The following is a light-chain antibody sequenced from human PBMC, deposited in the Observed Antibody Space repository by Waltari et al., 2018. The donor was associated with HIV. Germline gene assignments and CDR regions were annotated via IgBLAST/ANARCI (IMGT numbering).Light chain of an antibody. V-gene: IGLV2-23*01. Sequence: QSALTQPASVSGSPGQSITISCTGTSSDVGSYNLVPWYQQPPGKTPKLMIYEGSKRPSGVSNRFSGSKSGNTASLTISGLQAEDEADYYCCSYAGSSPVFGGGTKLTVL. CDR1: SSDVGSYNL. J-gene: IGLJ3*02. CDR3: CSYAGSSPV. CDR2: EGS.